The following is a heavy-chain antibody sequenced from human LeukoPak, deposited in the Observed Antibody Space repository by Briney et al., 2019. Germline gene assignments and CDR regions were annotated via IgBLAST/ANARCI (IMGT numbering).Heavy chain of an antibody. J-gene: IGHJ4*02. Sequence: PGGSLRLSCAASGFTFSDHYMDWVRQAPGKGLEWVGRTRNKANSYTTEYAASVKGRFTISRDDSESIAYLQMNSLKTEDTAVYYCTSSGFDYWGQGTLVTVSS. V-gene: IGHV3-72*01. CDR1: GFTFSDHY. D-gene: IGHD2-15*01. CDR3: TSSGFDY. CDR2: TRNKANSYTT.